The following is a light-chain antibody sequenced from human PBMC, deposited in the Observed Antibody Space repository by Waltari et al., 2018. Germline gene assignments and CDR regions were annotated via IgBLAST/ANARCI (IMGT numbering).Light chain of an antibody. CDR1: SSDIGGDNC. Sequence: QSALTQPASVSGYPGQSITISCSGTSSDIGGDNCVPCYQQYPGEAPKGVIYDVNRRPSGVSNRVSGSKSGNTASLTISGLQAEDEADYYCNSHSSSDTPSVFGGGTKLTVL. V-gene: IGLV2-14*01. CDR3: NSHSSSDTPSV. J-gene: IGLJ3*02. CDR2: DVN.